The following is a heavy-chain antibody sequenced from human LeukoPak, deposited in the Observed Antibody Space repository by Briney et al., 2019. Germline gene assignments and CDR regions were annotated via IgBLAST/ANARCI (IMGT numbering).Heavy chain of an antibody. V-gene: IGHV4-61*02. Sequence: SETLSLTCTVSGGSISSGSYYWSWIRQPAGKGLEWIGRIYTSGSTNYNPSLKSRVTISVDTSKNQFSLKLSSVTAADTAVYYCARDRYCSSTSCSRGHNWFDPWGQGTLVTVSS. CDR1: GGSISSGSYY. J-gene: IGHJ5*02. D-gene: IGHD2-2*01. CDR2: IYTSGST. CDR3: ARDRYCSSTSCSRGHNWFDP.